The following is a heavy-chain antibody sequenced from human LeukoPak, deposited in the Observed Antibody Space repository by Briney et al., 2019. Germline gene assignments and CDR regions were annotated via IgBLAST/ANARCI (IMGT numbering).Heavy chain of an antibody. J-gene: IGHJ4*02. V-gene: IGHV3-7*01. CDR3: AKVLSNWNYYFDY. CDR1: GFTFSSYW. CDR2: IKQDGSEK. Sequence: GGSLRLSCAASGFTFSSYWMSWVRQAPGKGLEWVANIKQDGSEKYYVDSVKGRFTISRDNSKNTLYLQMNSLRAEDTAVYYCAKVLSNWNYYFDYWGQGTLVTVSS. D-gene: IGHD1-1*01.